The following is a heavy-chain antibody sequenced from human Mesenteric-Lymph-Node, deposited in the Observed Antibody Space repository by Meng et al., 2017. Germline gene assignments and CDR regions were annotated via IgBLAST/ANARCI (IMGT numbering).Heavy chain of an antibody. V-gene: IGHV1-69*13. J-gene: IGHJ6*02. CDR1: GGTFSSYA. CDR3: ARGGISSSGWLLASYYYYYGMDV. D-gene: IGHD6-19*01. CDR2: IIPIFGTA. Sequence: SVKVSCKASGGTFSSYAISWVRQAPGQGLEWMGGIIPIFGTANYAQKFQGRVTITADESTSTAYMELSSLRSEDTAVYYCARGGISSSGWLLASYYYYYGMDVWGQGTTVTVSS.